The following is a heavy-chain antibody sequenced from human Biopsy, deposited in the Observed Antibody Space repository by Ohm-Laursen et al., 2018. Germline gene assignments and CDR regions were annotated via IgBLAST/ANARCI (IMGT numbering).Heavy chain of an antibody. J-gene: IGHJ6*02. D-gene: IGHD3-22*01. CDR3: VRGVDYYDPYHYYALDV. V-gene: IGHV4-38-2*01. CDR2: IYYDGIT. Sequence: GTLSLTWAVSGYSVTNDYYWGWIRQPPGKGLEWIGNIYYDGITYYNPSLKSRVAMSVDTSKNQSSLRLTSVTAADTAVYYCVRGVDYYDPYHYYALDVWGQGTTVTVSS. CDR1: GYSVTNDYY.